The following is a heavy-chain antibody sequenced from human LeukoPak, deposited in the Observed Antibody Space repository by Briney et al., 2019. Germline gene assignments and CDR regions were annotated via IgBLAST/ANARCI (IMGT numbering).Heavy chain of an antibody. V-gene: IGHV3-21*01. Sequence: PGGSLRLSCAASGFTFSSYAMSWVRQAPGKGLEWVSSISSSSSYIYYADSVKGRFTISRDNAKNSLYLQMNSLRAEDTAVYYCARDRAMAMRNNWFDPWGQGTLVTVSS. J-gene: IGHJ5*02. CDR3: ARDRAMAMRNNWFDP. D-gene: IGHD5-18*01. CDR1: GFTFSSYA. CDR2: ISSSSSYI.